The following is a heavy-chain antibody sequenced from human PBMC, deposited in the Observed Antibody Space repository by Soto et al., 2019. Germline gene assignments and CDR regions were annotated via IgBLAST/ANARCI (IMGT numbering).Heavy chain of an antibody. V-gene: IGHV1-3*01. Sequence: QVQVVQSGAEVKKPGASVKVSCKASGYTFTSYVIHWVRQAPGQRPEWMGWINAGNGNTKFSQKFQDRVTITRDTSASTAYMELSSLRSEDTAVYYCARDRNPYYYDKSGCFYADYWGQGTLVTVSS. CDR2: INAGNGNT. J-gene: IGHJ4*02. CDR3: ARDRNPYYYDKSGCFYADY. D-gene: IGHD3-22*01. CDR1: GYTFTSYV.